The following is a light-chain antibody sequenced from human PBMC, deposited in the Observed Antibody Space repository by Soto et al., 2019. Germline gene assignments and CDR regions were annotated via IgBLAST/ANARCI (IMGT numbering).Light chain of an antibody. CDR1: QSVSSSY. CDR3: QQDGSSPLT. V-gene: IGKV3-20*01. J-gene: IGKJ4*01. CDR2: CAS. Sequence: EIVLTQSPGTLSLSPGERATLSCRASQSVSSSYLAWYQQKPGQAPRLLIYCASSRATGIPDRFSGSGSGRDCPLTISRLETEDFAVYLCQQDGSSPLTFGGGTKWEIK.